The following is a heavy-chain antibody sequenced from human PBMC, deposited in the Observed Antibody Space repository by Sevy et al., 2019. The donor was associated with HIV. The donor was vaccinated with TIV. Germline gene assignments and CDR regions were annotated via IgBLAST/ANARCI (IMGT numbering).Heavy chain of an antibody. CDR2: IYYSGST. D-gene: IGHD2-2*01. J-gene: IGHJ5*02. V-gene: IGHV4-59*01. Sequence: SETLSLTCTVSGGSISSYYWSWIRQPPGKGLEWIGYIYYSGSTNYNPSLKSRVTISVDTSKNQFSLKLSSVTAADTAVYYCARQCIGGINDIVVVPAAPPAWFDPWGQGTLVTVSS. CDR3: ARQCIGGINDIVVVPAAPPAWFDP. CDR1: GGSISSYY.